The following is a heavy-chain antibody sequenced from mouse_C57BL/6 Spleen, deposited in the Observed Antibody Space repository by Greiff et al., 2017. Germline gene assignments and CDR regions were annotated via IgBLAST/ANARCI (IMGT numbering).Heavy chain of an antibody. CDR3: ERQPDYYAMDY. J-gene: IGHJ4*01. CDR1: GFTFSDYG. D-gene: IGHD3-1*01. Sequence: EVKLVESGGGLVKPGGSLKLSCAASGFTFSDYGMHWVRQAPEKGLEWVAYIRSGSSTINYADTVKGRFTISRYNAKNTLFLQMTSLRSEDTAMYYSERQPDYYAMDYWGQGTSVTVSS. CDR2: IRSGSSTI. V-gene: IGHV5-17*01.